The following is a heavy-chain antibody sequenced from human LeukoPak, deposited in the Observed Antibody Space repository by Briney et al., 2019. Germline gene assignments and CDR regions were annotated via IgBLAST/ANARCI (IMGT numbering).Heavy chain of an antibody. D-gene: IGHD2-2*01. V-gene: IGHV3-7*01. CDR3: TTSRTFDY. CDR2: IKQDGSEK. CDR1: GFTFSSYW. Sequence: GGSLRLSCAASGFTFSSYWMSWVRQAPGKGLEWVANIKQDGSEKHYVDSVKGRFTITRDNAKNSLYLQMNSLRAEDTAVYYCTTSRTFDYWGQGTLVTVSS. J-gene: IGHJ4*02.